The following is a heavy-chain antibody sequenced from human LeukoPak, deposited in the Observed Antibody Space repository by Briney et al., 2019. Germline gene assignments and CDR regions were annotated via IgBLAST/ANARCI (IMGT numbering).Heavy chain of an antibody. CDR2: ISDSGAST. D-gene: IGHD2-15*01. CDR1: AITLITYG. Sequence: GASLTPSCSVSAITLITYGMSSVRHAPGKGLELVAGISDSGASTTFADSVNGRFTISSHNPKSTLYMQMNSLRDEDTAVFFCATRGVVIRDILVRFHKQTYYFVSWRQGALVTVTS. J-gene: IGHJ4*02. CDR3: ATRGVVIRDILVRFHKQTYYFVS. V-gene: IGHV3-23*01.